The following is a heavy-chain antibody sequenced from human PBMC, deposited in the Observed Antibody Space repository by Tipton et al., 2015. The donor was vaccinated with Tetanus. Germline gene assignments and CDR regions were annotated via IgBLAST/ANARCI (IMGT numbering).Heavy chain of an antibody. D-gene: IGHD5-24*01. CDR1: GGSISRGAYS. V-gene: IGHV4-30-2*01. J-gene: IGHJ6*02. CDR2: IYDSGTT. Sequence: TLSLTCALSGGSISRGAYSWSWIRQPPGKGREWIGYIYDSGTTYSNPSLKSRVTISECETKRQFSLNLTAVTAADTAVYYCARYNSCFYAMGVWGQGTTVTVCS. CDR3: ARYNSCFYAMGV.